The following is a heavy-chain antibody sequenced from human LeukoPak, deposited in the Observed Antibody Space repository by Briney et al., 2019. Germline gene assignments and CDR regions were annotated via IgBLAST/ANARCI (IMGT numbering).Heavy chain of an antibody. CDR1: GFTFSSYS. V-gene: IGHV3-21*01. CDR2: ISNIGTYI. Sequence: GGSLRLSCAASGFTFSSYSINWVRQAPGKGLEWVSSISNIGTYIYYPDSLKGRFTISRDNAKNSVYLQMNSLRAEDTAMYYCARLNSGSTSYYFDYWGQGTLVTVSS. J-gene: IGHJ4*02. CDR3: ARLNSGSTSYYFDY. D-gene: IGHD6-19*01.